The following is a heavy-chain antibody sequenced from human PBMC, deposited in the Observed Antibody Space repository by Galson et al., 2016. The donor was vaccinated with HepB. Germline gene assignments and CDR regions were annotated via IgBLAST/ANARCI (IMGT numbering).Heavy chain of an antibody. CDR2: ISGSGVGT. Sequence: SLRLSCAASGFTFSSYAMSWVRQAPGKGLEWVSAISGSGVGTYYADSVEGRFTISRDNSKNTLYLQMKSLRAEDTAIYYCAKGPDFWSGYYHFDYWGQGTLVTVSS. J-gene: IGHJ4*02. V-gene: IGHV3-23*01. CDR1: GFTFSSYA. D-gene: IGHD3-3*01. CDR3: AKGPDFWSGYYHFDY.